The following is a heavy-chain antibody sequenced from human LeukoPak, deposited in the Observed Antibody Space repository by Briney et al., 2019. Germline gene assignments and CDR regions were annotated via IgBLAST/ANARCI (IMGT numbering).Heavy chain of an antibody. CDR1: GFTFSDYY. Sequence: PGGSLRLSCAASGFTFSDYYMSWIRQAPGKGLEWVSYISSSGSTKYYGDSVKGRFTISRDNAKNSLYLQMNSLRAEDTAVYYCARYYFDSNGYYLKDYWGQGTLVTVSS. D-gene: IGHD3-22*01. CDR2: ISSSGSTK. V-gene: IGHV3-11*04. CDR3: ARYYFDSNGYYLKDY. J-gene: IGHJ4*02.